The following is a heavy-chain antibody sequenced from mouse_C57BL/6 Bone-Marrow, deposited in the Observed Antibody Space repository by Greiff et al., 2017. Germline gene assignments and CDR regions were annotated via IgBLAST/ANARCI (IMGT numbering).Heavy chain of an antibody. CDR1: GYTFTSYD. CDR2: IYPRDGST. V-gene: IGHV1-85*01. D-gene: IGHD4-1*01. Sequence: QVQLQQSGPELVKPGASVKLSCKASGYTFTSYDINWVKQRPGQGLEWIGWIYPRDGSTKYNEKFKGKATLTVDTSSSTAYMQLTGLTSEYSAVYFCARSNCVYSIDYWGQGTSVTVSS. CDR3: ARSNCVYSIDY. J-gene: IGHJ4*01.